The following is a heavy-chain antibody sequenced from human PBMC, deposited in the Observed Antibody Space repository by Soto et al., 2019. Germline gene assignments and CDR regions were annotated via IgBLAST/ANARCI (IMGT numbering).Heavy chain of an antibody. CDR3: VKDGAVTDYTYLDS. CDR2: ISWDGYST. D-gene: IGHD4-4*01. V-gene: IGHV3-43*01. Sequence: EVQMVESGGVVVQPGGYLRLSCAASGFTFDDYSVHWVRQAPGKGLEWVSLISWDGYSTFYADSVKGRFTISRDNSKNSLYLQMNSLTTEDTAFYYCVKDGAVTDYTYLDSWGQGALVTVSS. CDR1: GFTFDDYS. J-gene: IGHJ4*02.